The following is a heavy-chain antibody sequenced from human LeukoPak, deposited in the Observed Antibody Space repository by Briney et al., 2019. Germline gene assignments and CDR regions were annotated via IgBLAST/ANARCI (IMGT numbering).Heavy chain of an antibody. CDR1: GGSIGRYY. CDR3: ARAAAMVRVYDY. J-gene: IGHJ4*02. Sequence: PSETLSLTCTVSGGSIGRYYWSWIRQPPGKGLEWIGYIYYSGSTSYNPSLNSRVTISVDTSKNQFTLKLSSVTAADTAVYYCARAAAMVRVYDYWGQGTLVTVSS. CDR2: IYYSGST. V-gene: IGHV4-59*01. D-gene: IGHD5-18*01.